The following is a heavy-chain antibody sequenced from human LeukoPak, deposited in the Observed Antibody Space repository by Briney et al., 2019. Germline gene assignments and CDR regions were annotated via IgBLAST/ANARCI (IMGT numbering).Heavy chain of an antibody. CDR2: IRYDGSNK. J-gene: IGHJ4*02. CDR3: AKDELVMNGSGSCFDY. V-gene: IGHV3-30*02. CDR1: GFTFSSYG. Sequence: GGSLTLLCAASGFTFSSYGMLWLRQAPGKGVEWVAFIRYDGSNKYYAASVKGRFTISRDNSKNTLYLQMNSLRAEDTAVYYCAKDELVMNGSGSCFDYWGQGTLVTVSS. D-gene: IGHD3-10*01.